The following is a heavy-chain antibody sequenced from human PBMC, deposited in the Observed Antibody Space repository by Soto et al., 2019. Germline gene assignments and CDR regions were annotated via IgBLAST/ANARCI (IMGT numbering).Heavy chain of an antibody. CDR1: GGSISSSSYY. D-gene: IGHD1-26*01. Sequence: SETLSLTCTVSGGSISSSSYYWGWIRQPPGKGLEWIGSIYYSGSTYYNPSLQSRVTISIDTSKNQYSLSVNSVAAADTAVYYCATHTSGSRNGPHTWGQGTLVTVSS. V-gene: IGHV4-39*01. CDR3: ATHTSGSRNGPHT. CDR2: IYYSGST. J-gene: IGHJ5*02.